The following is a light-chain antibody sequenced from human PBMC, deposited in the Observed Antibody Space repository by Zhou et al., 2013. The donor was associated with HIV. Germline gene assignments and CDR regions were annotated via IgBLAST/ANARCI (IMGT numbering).Light chain of an antibody. J-gene: IGKJ4*01. CDR1: QDITNF. Sequence: DIQMTQSPSSLSASVGDRVTITCQASQDITNFLNWYQQKPGKAPKLLMYDASTLQTGVPSRFSGSGSGTHFTFTISSLQPEDIATYYCQQYDTLPLTFGGGTKVEIK. CDR2: DAS. CDR3: QQYDTLPLT. V-gene: IGKV1-33*01.